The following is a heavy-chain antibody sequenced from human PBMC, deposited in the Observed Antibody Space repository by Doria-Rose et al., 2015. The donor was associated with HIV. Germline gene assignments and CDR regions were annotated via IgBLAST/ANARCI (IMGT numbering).Heavy chain of an antibody. J-gene: IGHJ4*02. CDR2: IFSDDAR. CDR3: ARIKSSRWYHKYYFDF. D-gene: IGHD6-13*01. Sequence: ESGPVLVKPTETLTLTCTVSGVSLSSPGMGVSWIRQPPGKALEWLANIFSDDARSYTTSLKRRLTISRSTSKSQVVLTMTDMNPVDTATYYCARIKSSRWYHKYYFDFWGQGTLVIVST. CDR1: GVSLSSPGMG. V-gene: IGHV2-26*01.